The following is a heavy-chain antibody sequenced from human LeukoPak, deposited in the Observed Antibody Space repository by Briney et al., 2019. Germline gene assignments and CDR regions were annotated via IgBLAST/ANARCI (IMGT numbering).Heavy chain of an antibody. V-gene: IGHV4-39*01. CDR1: SGSISTSNFC. CDR2: IYYSGST. CDR3: ARSARYPLYYFDY. Sequence: SETLSLTCTVSSGSISTSNFCWGWIRQPPGKGLGWIGSIYYSGSTYYNPSLKSRVTISVDTSKNQFSLKLSSVTAADTAVYYCARSARYPLYYFDYWGQGTLVTVSS. J-gene: IGHJ4*02. D-gene: IGHD1-1*01.